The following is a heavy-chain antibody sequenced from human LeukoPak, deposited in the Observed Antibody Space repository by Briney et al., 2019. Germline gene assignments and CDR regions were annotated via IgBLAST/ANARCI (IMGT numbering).Heavy chain of an antibody. CDR1: GFTFDDYA. CDR3: ANDYRATSAVEMATIYMWAFDI. J-gene: IGHJ3*02. D-gene: IGHD5-24*01. V-gene: IGHV3-9*01. Sequence: QAGRSLRLSCAASGFTFDDYAMHWVRQAPGKGLEWVSGISWNSGSIGYADSVKGRFTISRDNAKNSLYLQMNSLRAEDTALYYCANDYRATSAVEMATIYMWAFDIWGQGTMVTVSS. CDR2: ISWNSGSI.